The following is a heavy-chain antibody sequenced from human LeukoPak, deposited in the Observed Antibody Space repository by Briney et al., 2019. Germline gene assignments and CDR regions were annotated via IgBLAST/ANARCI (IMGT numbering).Heavy chain of an antibody. CDR2: ISYDGSNK. D-gene: IGHD3-9*01. V-gene: IGHV3-30-3*01. CDR1: GFTFSSYA. CDR3: ARSPDYDILTGYQYYFDY. J-gene: IGHJ4*02. Sequence: GGSLRLSCAASGFTFSSYAMHWVRQAPGKGLEWVAVISYDGSNKYYADSVKGRFTISRDNSKNTLYLQMNSLRAEDTAVYYCARSPDYDILTGYQYYFDYWGQGTLVTVS.